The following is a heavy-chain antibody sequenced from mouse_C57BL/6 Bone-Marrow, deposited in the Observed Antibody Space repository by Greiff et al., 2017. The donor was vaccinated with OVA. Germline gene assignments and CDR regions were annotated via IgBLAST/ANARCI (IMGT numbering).Heavy chain of an antibody. CDR3: ASDYDLGY. CDR1: GYSITSGYY. CDR2: ISYAGSN. Sequence: DVKLQESGPGLVKPSQSLSLTCSVTGYSITSGYYWNWLRQFPGNKLEWMGYISYAGSNNYNPSLKNRISITRDTSKNQFFLKLNSVTTEDTATYDCASDYDLGYWGQGTLVTVSA. V-gene: IGHV3-6*01. J-gene: IGHJ3*01. D-gene: IGHD2-3*01.